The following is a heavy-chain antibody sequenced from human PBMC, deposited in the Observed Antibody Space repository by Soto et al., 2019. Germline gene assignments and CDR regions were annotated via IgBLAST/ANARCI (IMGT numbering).Heavy chain of an antibody. D-gene: IGHD1-26*01. CDR3: ASESIVGATNPVGY. Sequence: EVQLVESGGGLVQPGESLRLSCAASGFTVSSNYMSWVRQAPGKGLEWVSIIYSGGSTYYADSRERSFSISRDNSKNTLYLQMNSVRAEETAVDYCASESIVGATNPVGYWGQGTLVTVSS. V-gene: IGHV3-66*01. CDR1: GFTVSSNY. J-gene: IGHJ4*02. CDR2: IYSGGST.